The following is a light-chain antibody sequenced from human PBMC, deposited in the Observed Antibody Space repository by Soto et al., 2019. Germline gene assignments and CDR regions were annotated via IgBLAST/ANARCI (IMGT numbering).Light chain of an antibody. CDR2: GAS. V-gene: IGKV3-15*01. CDR1: QRVSSTY. CDR3: QQYHNWPLT. Sequence: GQSPSLSCKASQRVSSTYLAWYQQKLGQAPRLLIYGASSRATGISARFSGSGSGTEFTLTISSLQSEDFAVYYCQQYHNWPLTFGQGRLPEVK. J-gene: IGKJ5*01.